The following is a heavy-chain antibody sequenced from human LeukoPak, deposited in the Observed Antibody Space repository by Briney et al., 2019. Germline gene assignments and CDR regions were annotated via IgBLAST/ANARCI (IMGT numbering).Heavy chain of an antibody. D-gene: IGHD3-22*01. CDR3: AVRGGDYDSSGYYKYFDY. CDR1: GFTFSSYA. Sequence: GGSLRLSCAASGFTFSSYAMSWVRQAPGKGLEWVSAISGSGGSTYYADSVKGRFTISRDNSKNTLYLQTNSLRAEDTAVYYCAVRGGDYDSSGYYKYFDYWGQGTLVTVSS. CDR2: ISGSGGST. J-gene: IGHJ4*02. V-gene: IGHV3-23*01.